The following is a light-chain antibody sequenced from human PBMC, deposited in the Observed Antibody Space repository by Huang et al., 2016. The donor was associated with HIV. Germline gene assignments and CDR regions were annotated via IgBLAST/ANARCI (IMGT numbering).Light chain of an antibody. V-gene: IGKV3-15*01. CDR1: QSVSSN. CDR2: GAS. CDR3: QQYNNWPMT. J-gene: IGKJ2*01. Sequence: EIVMTQSPATLFVSPGERATLSCRASQSVSSNLAWYQQKPGQAPRLLIYGASTRATGIPARFSGSGSGTEFTLPISSLQSEDFAVYYCQQYNNWPMTFGQGTKLEIK.